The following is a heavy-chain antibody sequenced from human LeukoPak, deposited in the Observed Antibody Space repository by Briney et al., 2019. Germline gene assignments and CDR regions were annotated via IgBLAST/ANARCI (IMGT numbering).Heavy chain of an antibody. CDR1: GGSISSGSYY. D-gene: IGHD1-1*01. CDR3: ARRISELERGPGMDV. Sequence: SETLSLTCTVSGGSISSGSYYWSWIRQPAGKGLEWIGRIYTSGSTIYNPSLKSRVTISVDTSKNQFSLKLSSVTAADTAVYYCARRISELERGPGMDVWGQGTTVTVSS. J-gene: IGHJ6*02. CDR2: IYTSGST. V-gene: IGHV4-61*02.